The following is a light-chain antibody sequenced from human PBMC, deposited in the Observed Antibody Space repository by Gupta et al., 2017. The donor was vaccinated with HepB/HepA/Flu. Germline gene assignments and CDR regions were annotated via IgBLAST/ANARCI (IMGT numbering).Light chain of an antibody. CDR1: QSISNS. V-gene: IGKV1-39*01. Sequence: DILMTQSPSSLSASVGDRVTITYRASQSISNSLNWYQQKPGKAPKFLIYAASTLQSGVPSRFSGSGSGTDFTLTISSRQPEDFATYYCQQSDSTLPFTFGQGTKLEIK. CDR3: QQSDSTLPFT. CDR2: AAS. J-gene: IGKJ2*01.